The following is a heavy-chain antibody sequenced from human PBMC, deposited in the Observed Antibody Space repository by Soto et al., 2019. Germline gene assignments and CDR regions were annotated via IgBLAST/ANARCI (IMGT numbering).Heavy chain of an antibody. V-gene: IGHV3-7*02. J-gene: IGHJ4*01. CDR3: AKYSGTYSFEN. CDR2: MNHDGRLI. Sequence: GGSLRLSCAASGFNFDTYWMSWVRQAPGKGLEWVTNMNHDGRLIYYLDSVRGRFTISRDNAKNLLFLQMNSLRAEDTAVYYCAKYSGTYSFENWGQGTLVTVSS. CDR1: GFNFDTYW. D-gene: IGHD1-26*01.